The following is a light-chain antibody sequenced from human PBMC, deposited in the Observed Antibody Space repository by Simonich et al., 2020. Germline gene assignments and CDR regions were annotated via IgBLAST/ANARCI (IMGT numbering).Light chain of an antibody. V-gene: IGLV2-8*01. CDR1: SSDVGGYNY. CDR2: EVS. J-gene: IGLJ3*02. CDR3: RSYAGSNNFEV. Sequence: QSALTQPPSASGSPGQSVTIPCTGTSSDVGGYNYVPWYQQHPGKAPKLMIYEVSKRPSGVPDRFSGSKAGNTASLTVSGLQAEDEADYYCRSYAGSNNFEVFGGGTKLTVL.